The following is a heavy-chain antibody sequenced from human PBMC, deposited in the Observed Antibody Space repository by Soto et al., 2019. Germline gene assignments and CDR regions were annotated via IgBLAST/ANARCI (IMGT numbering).Heavy chain of an antibody. CDR2: ITRVGGNT. CDR3: AKDKPLTSLGYNFDL. Sequence: EVQLLESGGGLIQPGGSLRLSCVASGFNFSLYAMNWVRQAPGKGVEWVSTITRVGGNTYYADSVQGRFTMSRDNSVNTLYLQMNSLRVDDTAVYYCAKDKPLTSLGYNFDLWGQGTLVTVSS. V-gene: IGHV3-23*01. D-gene: IGHD1-1*01. J-gene: IGHJ4*02. CDR1: GFNFSLYA.